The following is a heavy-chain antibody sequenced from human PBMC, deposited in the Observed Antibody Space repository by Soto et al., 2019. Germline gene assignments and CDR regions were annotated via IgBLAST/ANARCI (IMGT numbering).Heavy chain of an antibody. CDR1: GYNFSTYW. D-gene: IGHD4-17*01. Sequence: PXESLNISCKASGYNFSTYWIAWVRQMPGKGLEYMGIIYPGDSDARYSPSFQGQVTFSADKSISTAYLQWSSLTASDTAIYYCARHGFYGDYASNYFDHWGQGTLVTVSS. J-gene: IGHJ5*02. V-gene: IGHV5-51*01. CDR2: IYPGDSDA. CDR3: ARHGFYGDYASNYFDH.